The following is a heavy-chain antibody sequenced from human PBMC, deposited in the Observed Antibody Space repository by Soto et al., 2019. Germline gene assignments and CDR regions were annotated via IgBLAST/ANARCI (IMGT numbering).Heavy chain of an antibody. J-gene: IGHJ2*01. CDR1: GGSFSDYY. D-gene: IGHD2-21*02. Sequence: PSETLSLTCAVYGGSFSDYYWSWIRQPPGKGLEWIGEINHSGSTNYNPSLKSRVTISLDTSKNQFSLNLSSVTAADTAVYYCASNGMVTEWYFDLWGRGPLVTVSS. CDR3: ASNGMVTEWYFDL. CDR2: INHSGST. V-gene: IGHV4-34*01.